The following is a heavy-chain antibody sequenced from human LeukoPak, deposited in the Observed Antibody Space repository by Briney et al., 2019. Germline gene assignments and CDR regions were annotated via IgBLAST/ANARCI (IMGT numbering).Heavy chain of an antibody. Sequence: GGSLRLSCAASGFTFSSYSMNWVRQAPGKGLEWVSSISSGSSYIYYADSVKGRFTISRDNAKNSLYLQMNSLRAEDTAVYYCARVVSWQQLSYKGYMDVWGKGTTVTVSS. CDR2: ISSGSSYI. D-gene: IGHD6-13*01. J-gene: IGHJ6*03. CDR3: ARVVSWQQLSYKGYMDV. V-gene: IGHV3-21*01. CDR1: GFTFSSYS.